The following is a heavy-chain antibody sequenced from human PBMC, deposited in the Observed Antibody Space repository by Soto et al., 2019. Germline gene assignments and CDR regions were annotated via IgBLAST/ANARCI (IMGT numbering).Heavy chain of an antibody. CDR3: AKDRLYCSSTSCYDAATQGY. J-gene: IGHJ4*02. V-gene: IGHV3-23*01. Sequence: GGSLRLSCAASGFTFSNYAMSWVLQAQGKGLEWVSAISGSGGSTYYADSVKGRFTISRDNSKNTLYLQMNSLRAEDTAVYYCAKDRLYCSSTSCYDAATQGYWGQGTLVTVSS. D-gene: IGHD2-2*01. CDR2: ISGSGGST. CDR1: GFTFSNYA.